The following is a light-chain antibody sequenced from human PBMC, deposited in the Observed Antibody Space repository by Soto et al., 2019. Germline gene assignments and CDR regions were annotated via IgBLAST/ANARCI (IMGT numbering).Light chain of an antibody. J-gene: IGKJ1*01. CDR2: GAS. Sequence: EIVLTQSPGTLSLSPGERATLFCRASQSVTSSSIAWHQQKPGQAPRLLIYGASSRATGIPDRFSASGSGTDFTLTISRLESEDSAVYYCQQYNNWPPVTFGQGTKVEIK. CDR1: QSVTSSS. CDR3: QQYNNWPPVT. V-gene: IGKV3-20*01.